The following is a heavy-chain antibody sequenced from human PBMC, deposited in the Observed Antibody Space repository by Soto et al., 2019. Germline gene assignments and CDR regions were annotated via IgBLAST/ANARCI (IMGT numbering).Heavy chain of an antibody. J-gene: IGHJ6*02. V-gene: IGHV3-23*01. CDR2: ISGSGGST. Sequence: PGGSLRLSCAASGFTFSSYAMSWVRQAPGKGLEWVSAISGSGGSTYYADSVKGRFTISRDNSKNTLYLQMNSLRAEDTAVYYCAKETGDGPLRYYYYGMDVWGQGTKVTVSS. CDR1: GFTFSSYA. CDR3: AKETGDGPLRYYYYGMDV. D-gene: IGHD3-9*01.